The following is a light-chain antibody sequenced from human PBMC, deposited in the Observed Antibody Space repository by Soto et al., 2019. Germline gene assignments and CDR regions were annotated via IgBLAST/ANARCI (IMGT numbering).Light chain of an antibody. Sequence: QSVLTQPASVSGSPGQSIAISCTGTSSDVGAFNYVSWYQQHPGKVPKLVIYDVTNRPSGVSTRFSGSKSGNTASLTISGLQAEDEADYYCNSYTTSNTRQIVFGTG. CDR2: DVT. CDR1: SSDVGAFNY. J-gene: IGLJ1*01. CDR3: NSYTTSNTRQIV. V-gene: IGLV2-14*01.